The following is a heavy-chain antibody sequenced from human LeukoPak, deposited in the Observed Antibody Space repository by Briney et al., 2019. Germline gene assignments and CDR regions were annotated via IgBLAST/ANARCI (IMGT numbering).Heavy chain of an antibody. CDR2: FDPEDGET. CDR3: VLGELRYFDWLLL. D-gene: IGHD3-9*01. J-gene: IGHJ4*02. Sequence: GASVKVSCKVSGYTLTELSMHWVRQAPGKGLEWMGGFDPEDGETIYAQKFQGRVTMTRDTSISTAYMELSRLRSDDTAVYYCVLGELRYFDWLLLWGQGTLVTVSS. V-gene: IGHV1-24*01. CDR1: GYTLTELS.